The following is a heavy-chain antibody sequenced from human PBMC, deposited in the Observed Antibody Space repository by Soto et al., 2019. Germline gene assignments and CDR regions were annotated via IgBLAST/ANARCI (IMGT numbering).Heavy chain of an antibody. CDR1: GFSFFNYG. V-gene: IGHV3-30*18. Sequence: QVHVVESGGGVVQPGKSLRLSCTASGFSFFNYGFAWIRQAPGKGLEWVAVVTYDSSEKYYADSVKGRFTISRDNSKNTVYLQMDSLQHNDAALYYCGKAGGSELRYFDWPEVGVWGQGTLVTVSS. D-gene: IGHD3-9*01. CDR2: VTYDSSEK. J-gene: IGHJ4*02. CDR3: GKAGGSELRYFDWPEVGV.